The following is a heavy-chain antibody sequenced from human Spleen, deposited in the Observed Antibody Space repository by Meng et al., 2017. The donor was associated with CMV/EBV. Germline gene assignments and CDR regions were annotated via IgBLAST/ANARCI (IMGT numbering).Heavy chain of an antibody. CDR1: GYSISSGYY. D-gene: IGHD1-7*01. CDR3: ASGITGTPGVGYFYY. CDR2: IYHSGST. J-gene: IGHJ4*02. Sequence: SETLSLTCTVSGYSISSGYYWGWIRQPPGKGLEWIGSIYHSGSTYYNPSLKSRVTISVDTSKNQFSLKLSSVTAADTAVYYCASGITGTPGVGYFYYWGQGTLVTVSS. V-gene: IGHV4-38-2*02.